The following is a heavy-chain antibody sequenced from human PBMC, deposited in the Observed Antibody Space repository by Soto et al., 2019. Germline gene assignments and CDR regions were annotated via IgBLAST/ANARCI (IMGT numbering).Heavy chain of an antibody. D-gene: IGHD6-6*01. CDR2: ISGSGGNT. V-gene: IGHV3-23*01. Sequence: EVQLLESGGGLVQPGGSLRLSCAASGFTFSNYAMSWVRQAPGKGLEWVSTISGSGGNTYYPDSVKGRFTISRDNSKNTVYLQVNSLRAEDTGVYYCAKDRLGRGADYWGQGALVTVTS. CDR1: GFTFSNYA. J-gene: IGHJ4*02. CDR3: AKDRLGRGADY.